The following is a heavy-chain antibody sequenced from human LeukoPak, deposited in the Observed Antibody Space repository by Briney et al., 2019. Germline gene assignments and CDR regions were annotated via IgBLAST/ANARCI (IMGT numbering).Heavy chain of an antibody. CDR1: GGSISSYY. J-gene: IGHJ4*02. D-gene: IGHD3-9*01. CDR3: AREGFGDILTGYYRGIIDY. V-gene: IGHV4-4*07. Sequence: SETLSLTCTVSGGSISSYYWSWIRQPAGKGLEWIGRIYTSGSTNYNPSLESRVTMSVDTSKNQFSLKLSSVTAADTAVYYCAREGFGDILTGYYRGIIDYWGQGTLVTVSS. CDR2: IYTSGST.